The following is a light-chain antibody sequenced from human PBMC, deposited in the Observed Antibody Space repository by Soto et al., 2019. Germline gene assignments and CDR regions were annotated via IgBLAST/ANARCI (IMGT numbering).Light chain of an antibody. Sequence: IVLTQSPGTLSLSPGERATLSCRASQSVSSSYFAWYQQKPGQAPRLLIYGASSRATGIPDRFSGSGSGTDFTLTISSLEPEDFAVYYCHQYGSSTQTFCQGTKVDIK. J-gene: IGKJ1*01. CDR2: GAS. CDR1: QSVSSSY. V-gene: IGKV3-20*01. CDR3: HQYGSSTQT.